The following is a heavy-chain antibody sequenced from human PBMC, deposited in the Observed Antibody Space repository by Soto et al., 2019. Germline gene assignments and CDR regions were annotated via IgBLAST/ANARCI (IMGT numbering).Heavy chain of an antibody. D-gene: IGHD3-22*01. V-gene: IGHV1-2*02. J-gene: IGHJ4*02. Sequence: GASVKVSCKTSGYIFTDHLIHWVRQPPGQGLQWVGWVHPDSGGTNVAQAFQDRVTMNTDTSITTAYMDLARLRPDDTAIFYCARGAQGFFPVSGIYFYFDHWGQGTPVTVSS. CDR2: VHPDSGGT. CDR1: GYIFTDHL. CDR3: ARGAQGFFPVSGIYFYFDH.